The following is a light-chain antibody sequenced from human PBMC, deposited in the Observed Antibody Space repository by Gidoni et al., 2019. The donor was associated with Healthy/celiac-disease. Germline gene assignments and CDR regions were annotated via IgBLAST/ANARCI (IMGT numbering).Light chain of an antibody. CDR3: QQYDNIPLT. CDR1: QDISNY. V-gene: IGKV1-33*01. CDR2: DAS. J-gene: IGKJ1*01. Sequence: DIQMTQSPSSLSASVGDRVTITCQASQDISNYLNWYQQKPGKAPKLLIYDASNLETGVPSRFSGSGSGTDFTFTISSLQPEDIAIYYCQQYDNIPLTFGQGTKVEIK.